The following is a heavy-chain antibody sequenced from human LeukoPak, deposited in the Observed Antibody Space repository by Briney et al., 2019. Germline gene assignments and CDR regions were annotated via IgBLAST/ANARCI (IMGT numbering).Heavy chain of an antibody. CDR3: AKDTGIAPEGYCFDK. D-gene: IGHD2-2*01. Sequence: PGGSLRLSCAASGFTFDDYALHWVRQIPGKGLEWVSGITWNSRSIAYADSVKGRFTISRDNAKNSLYLQMSNLRPDDTALYYCAKDTGIAPEGYCFDKWGQGTQVTVSS. J-gene: IGHJ4*02. V-gene: IGHV3-9*01. CDR2: ITWNSRSI. CDR1: GFTFDDYA.